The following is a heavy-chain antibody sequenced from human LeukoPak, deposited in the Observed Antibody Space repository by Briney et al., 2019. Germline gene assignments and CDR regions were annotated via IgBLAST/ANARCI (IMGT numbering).Heavy chain of an antibody. D-gene: IGHD2-15*01. CDR3: AKEPSCSGGNCYYFDN. CDR1: GFTFSSYD. Sequence: PGGSLRLSCAASGFTFSSYDMSWVRQAPGKGLEWVTGISGSGDSTYYAESVKGRFTISRDNSKNTVDLQMNSLRAEDTAIYYCAKEPSCSGGNCYYFDNWGQGTLVTVSS. J-gene: IGHJ4*02. V-gene: IGHV3-23*01. CDR2: ISGSGDST.